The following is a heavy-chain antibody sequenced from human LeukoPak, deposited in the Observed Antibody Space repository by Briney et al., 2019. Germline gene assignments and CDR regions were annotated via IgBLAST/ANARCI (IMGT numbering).Heavy chain of an antibody. V-gene: IGHV4-59*08. CDR3: ARHLGGCSSTSCYRYFDY. CDR1: GGSISSYY. Sequence: SETLSLTCTVSGGSISSYYWSWIRQPPGKGLEWIGYIYYSGSTNYNPSLKSRVTISVDTSKNQFSLKLSSVTAADTAVYYCARHLGGCSSTSCYRYFDYWGQGTLVTVSS. J-gene: IGHJ4*02. D-gene: IGHD2-2*01. CDR2: IYYSGST.